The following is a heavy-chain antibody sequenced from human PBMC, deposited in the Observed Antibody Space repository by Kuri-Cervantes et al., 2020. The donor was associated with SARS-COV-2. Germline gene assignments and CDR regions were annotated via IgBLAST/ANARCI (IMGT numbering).Heavy chain of an antibody. D-gene: IGHD1-14*01. V-gene: IGHV4-34*01. Sequence: SETLSLTCAVYGGSFSGYYWSWIRQPPGKGLEWIGEINHSGSTNYNPSLKSRVTISVDTSKNQFSLKLSSVTAADTAVYYCARHRWVDPWGQGTLVTVSS. CDR2: INHSGST. CDR3: ARHRWVDP. CDR1: GGSFSGYY. J-gene: IGHJ5*02.